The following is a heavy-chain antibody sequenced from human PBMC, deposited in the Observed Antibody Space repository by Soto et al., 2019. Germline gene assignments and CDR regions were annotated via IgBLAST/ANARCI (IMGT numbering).Heavy chain of an antibody. D-gene: IGHD3-10*01. Sequence: ASVKVSCKASGYTFTSYGISWVRQAPGQGLEWMGWISAYNGNTNYAQKLQGRVTMTTDTSTSTAYMELRSLRSDDTAVYYCARPFNYYGSGAYPYDAFEIWGQGTMVTVSS. CDR2: ISAYNGNT. CDR1: GYTFTSYG. CDR3: ARPFNYYGSGAYPYDAFEI. J-gene: IGHJ3*02. V-gene: IGHV1-18*01.